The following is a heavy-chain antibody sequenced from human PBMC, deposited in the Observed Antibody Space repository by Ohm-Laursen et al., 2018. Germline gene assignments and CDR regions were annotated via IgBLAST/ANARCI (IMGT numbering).Heavy chain of an antibody. D-gene: IGHD6-6*01. Sequence: VKVSCKASGYTFTNFYVHWVRQAPGQGLEWMGIINPSGGRTDNAQKFQGRVTMTRDTSTSTVYMELSSLTSEDTAVYYCARVGIAARPFTGMDVWGQGTTVTVSS. V-gene: IGHV1-46*01. J-gene: IGHJ6*02. CDR1: GYTFTNFY. CDR3: ARVGIAARPFTGMDV. CDR2: INPSGGRT.